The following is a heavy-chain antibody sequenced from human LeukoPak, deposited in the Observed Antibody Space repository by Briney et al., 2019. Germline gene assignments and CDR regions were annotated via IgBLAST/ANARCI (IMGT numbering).Heavy chain of an antibody. CDR2: RRYDGTNK. D-gene: IGHD1-1*01. CDR3: AKDKDPWKSTAISDFDY. CDR1: GFTFSTYG. J-gene: IGHJ4*02. Sequence: GGSLRLSCAASGFTFSTYGMHWVRQAPGKGLEWVAFRRYDGTNKYYADSVKGRFTISRDNSKNTLYLQMNSLRGEDTAVYFCAKDKDPWKSTAISDFDYWGQGTLVTVSS. V-gene: IGHV3-30*02.